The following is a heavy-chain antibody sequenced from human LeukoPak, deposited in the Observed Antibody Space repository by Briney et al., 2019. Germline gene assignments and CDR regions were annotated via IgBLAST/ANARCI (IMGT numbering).Heavy chain of an antibody. Sequence: ASVMVSCKASGYTFTGYYMHWVRQAPGQGLEWMGWINPNSGGTNYAQKFQGRVTMTRDTSISTAYMELSRLRSDDTALYYCARGVCSSTSCPIEYWGQGTLVTVSS. CDR1: GYTFTGYY. J-gene: IGHJ4*02. CDR3: ARGVCSSTSCPIEY. D-gene: IGHD2-2*01. V-gene: IGHV1-2*02. CDR2: INPNSGGT.